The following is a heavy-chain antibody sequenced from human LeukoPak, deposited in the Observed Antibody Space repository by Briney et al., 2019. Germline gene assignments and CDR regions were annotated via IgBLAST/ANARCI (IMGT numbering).Heavy chain of an antibody. Sequence: GGSLRLSCAASGFIFGSYELNWVRQAPGKGLVWVSRIKSDGSSTSCADSVKGRFTISRDNAKNTLYLQMDSLRVEDTAVYYCAKSDWFDPWGQGTLVTVSS. CDR2: IKSDGSST. V-gene: IGHV3-74*01. CDR1: GFIFGSYE. CDR3: AKSDWFDP. J-gene: IGHJ5*02.